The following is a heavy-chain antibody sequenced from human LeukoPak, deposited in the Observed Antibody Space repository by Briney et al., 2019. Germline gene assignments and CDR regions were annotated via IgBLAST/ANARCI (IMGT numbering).Heavy chain of an antibody. CDR2: IYHSGST. J-gene: IGHJ4*02. CDR1: GYSISSGYY. D-gene: IGHD6-13*01. CDR3: ARDLTRYRRFAAAGSGNYGY. Sequence: PSETLSLTCTVSGYSISSGYYWGWIRQPPGKGLEWIGSIYHSGSTYYNPSLKSRVTISVDTSKNQFSLKLSSVTAADTAVYYCARDLTRYRRFAAAGSGNYGYWGQGTLVTVSS. V-gene: IGHV4-38-2*02.